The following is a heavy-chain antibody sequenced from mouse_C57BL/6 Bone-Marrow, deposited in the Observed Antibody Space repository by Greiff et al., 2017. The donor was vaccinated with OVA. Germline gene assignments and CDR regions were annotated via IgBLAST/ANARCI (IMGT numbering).Heavy chain of an antibody. J-gene: IGHJ2*01. CDR2: INPNNGGT. Sequence: EVQLQQSGPELVKPGASVKISCKASGYTFTDYYMNWVKQSHGKSLEWIGDINPNNGGTSYNQKFKGKATLTVDKSSSTAYMELRSLTSEDSAVYYCARGGGTAYWGQGTTLTVSS. V-gene: IGHV1-26*01. D-gene: IGHD3-3*01. CDR1: GYTFTDYY. CDR3: ARGGGTAY.